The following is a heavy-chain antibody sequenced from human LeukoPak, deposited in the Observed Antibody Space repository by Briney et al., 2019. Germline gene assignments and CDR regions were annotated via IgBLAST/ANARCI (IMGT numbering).Heavy chain of an antibody. CDR3: AKVLYGDHSYFDY. J-gene: IGHJ4*02. CDR1: GLTFSRYD. V-gene: IGHV3-30*18. Sequence: GGSLRLSCAASGLTFSRYDMHWVRQAPGKGLEWVAAISYDGNNKYYADSVKGRFTISRDNSKNTLYVQMNSLRPEDTAVYYCAKVLYGDHSYFDYWGQGTLVTVSS. CDR2: ISYDGNNK. D-gene: IGHD4-17*01.